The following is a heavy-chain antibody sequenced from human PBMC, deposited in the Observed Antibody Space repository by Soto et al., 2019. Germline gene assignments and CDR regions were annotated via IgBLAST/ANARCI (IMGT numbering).Heavy chain of an antibody. J-gene: IGHJ6*03. CDR3: ARAPGVTIRGYYYYYMDV. V-gene: IGHV4-31*03. CDR2: IYYSGST. D-gene: IGHD3-10*01. CDR1: GGSISSGAYY. Sequence: SETLSLTCTVSGGSISSGAYYWSWIRQHPGKGLEWIGHIYYSGSTYNKPSLRSRIVISVDTSKNQFSLKLTSVTAADTAVYYCARAPGVTIRGYYYYYMDVWGKGTTVTVSS.